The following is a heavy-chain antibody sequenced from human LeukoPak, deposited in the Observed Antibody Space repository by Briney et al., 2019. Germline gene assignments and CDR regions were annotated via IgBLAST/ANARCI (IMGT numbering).Heavy chain of an antibody. V-gene: IGHV4-38-2*02. D-gene: IGHD2-2*01. CDR2: IYRNGRT. CDR1: GYDISSGFY. CDR3: ARHQTGDVDY. Sequence: SETLSLTCTVSGYDISSGFYWGWIRQSPRKGLEWIANIYRNGRTYHNPSLQSRVTISVDVSKNQFSLKLTSVTAADTAMYFCARHQTGDVDYWGQGILVTVFS. J-gene: IGHJ4*02.